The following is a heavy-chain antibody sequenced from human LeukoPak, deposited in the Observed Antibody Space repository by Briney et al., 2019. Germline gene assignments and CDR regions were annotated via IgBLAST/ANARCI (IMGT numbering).Heavy chain of an antibody. CDR3: ARKGLRLLDWLSEYFFDY. CDR1: GYTFTGYY. J-gene: IGHJ4*02. D-gene: IGHD3-3*01. Sequence: ASVKVSCKASGYTFTGYYMHWVRQAPGQGLEWMGWINPNSGGTNYAQKFQGRVTMTRDTSISTAYMELSRLRSDDTAVYYCARKGLRLLDWLSEYFFDYWGQGTLVTVSS. CDR2: INPNSGGT. V-gene: IGHV1-2*02.